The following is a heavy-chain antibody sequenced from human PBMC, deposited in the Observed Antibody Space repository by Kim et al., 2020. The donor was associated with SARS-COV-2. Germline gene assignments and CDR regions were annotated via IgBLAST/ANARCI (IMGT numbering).Heavy chain of an antibody. D-gene: IGHD6-19*01. CDR1: GFTFSSYD. CDR2: IGTAGDT. Sequence: GGSLRLSCAASGFTFSSYDMHWVRQATGKGLEWVSAIGTAGDTYYPGSVKGRFTISRENAKNSLYLQMNSLRAGDTAVYYCARDREAVAAVKGCFDYWGQGTLVTVSS. J-gene: IGHJ4*02. V-gene: IGHV3-13*04. CDR3: ARDREAVAAVKGCFDY.